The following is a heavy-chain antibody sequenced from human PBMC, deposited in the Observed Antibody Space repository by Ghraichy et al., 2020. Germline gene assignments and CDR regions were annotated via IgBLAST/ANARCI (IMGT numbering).Heavy chain of an antibody. CDR3: ATLASGRHQPGLDI. CDR1: GYRFDKYY. J-gene: IGHJ3*02. D-gene: IGHD2-2*01. CDR2: IDPSDTFM. Sequence: GESLNISCKGSGYRFDKYYVHWVRQMPGKGLEWMGNIDPSDTFMNYSPSFEGQVTISVDESISTAFLHWNTLQTSDTAIYFCATLASGRHQPGLDIWGQGRRSSSLQ. V-gene: IGHV5-10-1*01.